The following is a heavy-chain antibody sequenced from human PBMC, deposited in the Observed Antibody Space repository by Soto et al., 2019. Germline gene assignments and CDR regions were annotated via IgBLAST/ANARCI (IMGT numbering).Heavy chain of an antibody. CDR3: AKDRGPCSGNKCSSLYYYYGMDV. Sequence: GGSLRLSCEASGFKFGDYAMHWVRQAPGKGLEWVSGVSWNSEIVGYADSVKGRFTISRDNAKNSLYLEMNSLRTEDTALYYCAKDRGPCSGNKCSSLYYYYGMDVWGQGTTVTVSS. J-gene: IGHJ6*02. D-gene: IGHD2-15*01. CDR2: VSWNSEIV. CDR1: GFKFGDYA. V-gene: IGHV3-9*01.